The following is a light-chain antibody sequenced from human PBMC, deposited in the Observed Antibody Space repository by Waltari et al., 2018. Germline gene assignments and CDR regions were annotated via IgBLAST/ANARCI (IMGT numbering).Light chain of an antibody. Sequence: DIQMTQSLSTLSASVGDRVTITCRASQSISSWLAWYQQKPGKVPKLLIHKASSLASGVPSRFSGSGSGTEFTLTISSLQPDDFATYYCQQYNSYSGTFGQGTKVEIK. CDR2: KAS. CDR1: QSISSW. V-gene: IGKV1-5*03. J-gene: IGKJ2*01. CDR3: QQYNSYSGT.